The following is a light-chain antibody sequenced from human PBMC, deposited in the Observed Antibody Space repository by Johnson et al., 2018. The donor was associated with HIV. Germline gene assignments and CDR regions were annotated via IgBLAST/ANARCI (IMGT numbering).Light chain of an antibody. CDR1: SSNIGNNY. CDR2: ENN. Sequence: QLVLTQPPSVSAAPGQKVTISCSGSSSNIGNNYVSWYQQLPGTAPKLLIYENNKRPSGIPDRFSGSKSGTSATLGITGLQTGDEADYYCGTWDASLSVTVFGPGTKVTVL. V-gene: IGLV1-51*01. CDR3: GTWDASLSVTV. J-gene: IGLJ1*01.